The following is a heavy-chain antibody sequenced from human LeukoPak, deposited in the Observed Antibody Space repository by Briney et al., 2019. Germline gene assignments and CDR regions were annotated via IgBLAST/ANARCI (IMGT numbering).Heavy chain of an antibody. CDR3: ARAGTLWFGELTAYYYYGMDV. D-gene: IGHD3-10*01. J-gene: IGHJ6*02. V-gene: IGHV1-8*01. CDR2: MNPNSGNT. CDR1: GYTFTSYD. Sequence: ASVKVSCKASGYTFTSYDINWVRQATGQGLEWMGWMNPNSGNTGYAQKFQGRVTMTRNTSISTAYMELSSLRSEDTAVYYCARAGTLWFGELTAYYYYGMDVWGQGTTVTVSS.